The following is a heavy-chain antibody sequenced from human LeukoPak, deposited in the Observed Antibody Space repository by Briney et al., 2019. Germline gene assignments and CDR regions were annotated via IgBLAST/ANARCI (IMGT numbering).Heavy chain of an antibody. Sequence: GGSLRLSCAASGFTFSSYGMHWVRQAPGKGLEWVAFIRYDGSNKYYADSVKGRFTISRDNAKNSLYLQMNSLRAEDTAVYYCARSVRFLEWLNAFDIWGQGTMVTVSS. D-gene: IGHD3-3*01. CDR2: IRYDGSNK. CDR1: GFTFSSYG. J-gene: IGHJ3*02. CDR3: ARSVRFLEWLNAFDI. V-gene: IGHV3-30*02.